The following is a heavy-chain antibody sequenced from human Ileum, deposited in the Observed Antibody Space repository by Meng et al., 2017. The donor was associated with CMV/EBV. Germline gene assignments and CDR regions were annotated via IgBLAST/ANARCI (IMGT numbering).Heavy chain of an antibody. V-gene: IGHV4-30-4*08. D-gene: IGHD2-21*02. Sequence: TSGDYYWSWICQRPGKGTGLIGDIHYSGDTFDNASFESPVTILADTSKNKFSLKLNSVTAADTAVYYWARESFVYRSDVYSGWFDPWGQGTLVTVSS. J-gene: IGHJ5*02. CDR2: IHYSGDT. CDR1: TSGDYY. CDR3: ARESFVYRSDVYSGWFDP.